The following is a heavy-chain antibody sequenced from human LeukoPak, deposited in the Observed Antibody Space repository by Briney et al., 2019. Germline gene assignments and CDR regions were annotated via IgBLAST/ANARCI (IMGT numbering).Heavy chain of an antibody. D-gene: IGHD1-26*01. Sequence: SETPSLTCTVSGGSISSHYWSWIRQPPGKGLEWIGYIYYSGSTNYNPSLKSRVTISVDTSKNQFSLKLSSVTAADTAVYYCAGGAQWEHRAFDIWGQGTMVTVSS. CDR2: IYYSGST. CDR1: GGSISSHY. V-gene: IGHV4-59*11. J-gene: IGHJ3*02. CDR3: AGGAQWEHRAFDI.